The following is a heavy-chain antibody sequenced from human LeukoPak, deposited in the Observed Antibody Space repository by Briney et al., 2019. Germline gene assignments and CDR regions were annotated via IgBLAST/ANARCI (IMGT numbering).Heavy chain of an antibody. J-gene: IGHJ4*02. CDR2: INQDGSEN. D-gene: IGHD6-13*01. V-gene: IGHV3-7*01. CDR3: VRAGGSSWSDF. CDR1: GFTFSRHW. Sequence: PGGSLRLSCAASGFTFSRHWMSWVRQSPGKGLEWVANINQDGSENHYVDSVKGRFTISRDNAKNSVFVQMNGLRVEDTAVYYCVRAGGSSWSDFWGQGTLVTVSS.